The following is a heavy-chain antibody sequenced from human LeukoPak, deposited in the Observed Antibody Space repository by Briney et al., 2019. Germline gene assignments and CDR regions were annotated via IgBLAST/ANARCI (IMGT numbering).Heavy chain of an antibody. V-gene: IGHV4-39*01. Sequence: KPSETLSLTCTVSGGSISSSSYYWGWLRQPPGKGLEWIRSIYYSGSTYYNQSLKSRVTISVDTSKNQFSLKLSSVNAADTAVYFCARLRAGHSPRYYFDNWGQGTLATVSS. CDR2: IYYSGST. CDR1: GGSISSSSYY. J-gene: IGHJ4*02. D-gene: IGHD5-18*01. CDR3: ARLRAGHSPRYYFDN.